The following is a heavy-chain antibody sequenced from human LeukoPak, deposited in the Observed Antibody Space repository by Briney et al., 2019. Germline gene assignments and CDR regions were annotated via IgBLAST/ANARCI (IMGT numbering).Heavy chain of an antibody. Sequence: GGSLRLSCAASGFTFTSYTMSWVRQAPGKGLEWVSYISISSGSIYYADSVKGRFTISRDNAKNSLYLQMNSLRDEDTAMYYCARGGYSSGWSRSAFDVWGQGTMVTVSS. V-gene: IGHV3-48*02. CDR3: ARGGYSSGWSRSAFDV. J-gene: IGHJ3*01. D-gene: IGHD6-19*01. CDR1: GFTFTSYT. CDR2: ISISSGSI.